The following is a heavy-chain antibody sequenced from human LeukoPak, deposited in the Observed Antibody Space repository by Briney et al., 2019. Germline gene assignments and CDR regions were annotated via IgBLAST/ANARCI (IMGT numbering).Heavy chain of an antibody. CDR1: GFTFSSYA. D-gene: IGHD1-26*01. CDR3: ARGVSGGSPDY. V-gene: IGHV3-23*01. Sequence: GGSLRLSCAASGFTFSSYAMSWVRQAPGKGLEWVSAFSGSGGSTYYADSVKGRFTISRDNSKNTLYLQMNSLRDEDTAVYYCARGVSGGSPDYWGQGTLVTVSS. J-gene: IGHJ4*02. CDR2: FSGSGGST.